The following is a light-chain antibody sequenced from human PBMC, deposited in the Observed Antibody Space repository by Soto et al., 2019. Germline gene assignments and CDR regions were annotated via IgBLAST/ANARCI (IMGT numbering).Light chain of an antibody. CDR1: QGVGTN. CDR3: QQYNNWPLYS. Sequence: EIVMTQSPGTRSVSPGEIATLSCRASQGVGTNLAWYQQRPGQAPRLLIYAASTRATGIPARFSGRGSGTEFTLHISSLQSEDFALYFCQQYNNWPLYSFGQGTKLEMK. V-gene: IGKV3-15*01. CDR2: AAS. J-gene: IGKJ2*01.